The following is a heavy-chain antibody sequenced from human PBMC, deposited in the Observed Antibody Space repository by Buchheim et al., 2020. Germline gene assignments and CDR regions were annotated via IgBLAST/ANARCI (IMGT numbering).Heavy chain of an antibody. CDR2: INPSGGST. CDR1: GYTFTSYY. D-gene: IGHD3-22*01. V-gene: IGHV1-46*01. CDR3: ARDRPSDYYDSSGYYPDY. J-gene: IGHJ4*02. Sequence: QVQLVQSGAEVKKPGASVKVSCKASGYTFTSYYMHWVRRAPGQGLEWMGIINPSGGSTSYAQKFQGRVTMTRDTSTSTVYMELSSLRSEDTAVYYCARDRPSDYYDSSGYYPDYWGQGTL.